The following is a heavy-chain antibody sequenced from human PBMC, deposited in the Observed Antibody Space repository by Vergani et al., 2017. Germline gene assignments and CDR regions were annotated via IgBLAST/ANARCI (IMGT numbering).Heavy chain of an antibody. CDR2: ISSSGSTI. J-gene: IGHJ6*03. D-gene: IGHD2-8*01. CDR3: ARESLMVTTEGRYYYYYTDV. V-gene: IGHV3-48*03. CDR1: GFTFSSYE. Sequence: EVQLVESGGGLVQPGGSLRLSCAASGFTFSSYEMNWVRQAPGKGLEWVSYISSSGSTIYYADSVKGRFTISRDNAKNSLYLQMNSLRAEDTAVYYCARESLMVTTEGRYYYYYTDVWGKGTTVTVSS.